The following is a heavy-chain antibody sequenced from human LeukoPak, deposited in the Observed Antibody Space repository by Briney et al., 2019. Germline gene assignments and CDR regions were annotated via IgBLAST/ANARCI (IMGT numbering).Heavy chain of an antibody. J-gene: IGHJ4*02. Sequence: PSETLSLTCTVSGGSISSSSYYWGWIRQPPGKGLEWIGSIYYSGSTYYNPSLKSRVTISVDTSKNQFSLKLSSVTAADTAVYYCARASRYGDCDYWGQGTLVTVSS. V-gene: IGHV4-39*01. D-gene: IGHD4-17*01. CDR3: ARASRYGDCDY. CDR2: IYYSGST. CDR1: GGSISSSSYY.